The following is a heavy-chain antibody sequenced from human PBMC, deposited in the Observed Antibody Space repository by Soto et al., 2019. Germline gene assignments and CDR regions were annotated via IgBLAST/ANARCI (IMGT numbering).Heavy chain of an antibody. J-gene: IGHJ5*02. D-gene: IGHD4-17*01. Sequence: EVQLLESGGGLVQPGGSLRVSCAASGFTFSSYATSWVRQAPGKGLEWVSAISGSGGRTHYADSVKGRFTISRDNSKNTLYLQMNSLRAEDTAVYYCARHSGDYFGSVSSWGQGTLVTVSS. CDR2: ISGSGGRT. CDR3: ARHSGDYFGSVSS. CDR1: GFTFSSYA. V-gene: IGHV3-23*01.